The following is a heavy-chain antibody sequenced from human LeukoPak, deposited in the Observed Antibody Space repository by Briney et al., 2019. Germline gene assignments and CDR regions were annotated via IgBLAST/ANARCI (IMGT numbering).Heavy chain of an antibody. J-gene: IGHJ6*03. V-gene: IGHV1-18*01. D-gene: IGHD2-2*01. CDR2: ISAYNGNT. CDR3: ARGIVVVPAAINGYYYYYMDV. Sequence: ASVKVSCKASGYTFTTYGISWVRQAPGQGLEWMGWISAYNGNTNYAQKLQGRVTMTTDTSTSTAYMELRSLRSDDTAVYYCARGIVVVPAAINGYYYYYMDVWGKGTTVTVSS. CDR1: GYTFTTYG.